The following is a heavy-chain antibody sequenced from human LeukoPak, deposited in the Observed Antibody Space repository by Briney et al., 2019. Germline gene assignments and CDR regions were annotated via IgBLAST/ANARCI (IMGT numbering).Heavy chain of an antibody. CDR3: ARDQGQQPDY. CDR1: GGSLSSYY. V-gene: IGHV4-59*12. D-gene: IGHD6-13*01. CDR2: IYYSGST. J-gene: IGHJ4*02. Sequence: SETLSLTCTVSGGSLSSYYWSWIRQPPGKGLEWIGYIYYSGSTNYNPSLKSRVTISVDTSKNQFSLKLSSVTAADTAVYYCARDQGQQPDYWGQGTLVTVSS.